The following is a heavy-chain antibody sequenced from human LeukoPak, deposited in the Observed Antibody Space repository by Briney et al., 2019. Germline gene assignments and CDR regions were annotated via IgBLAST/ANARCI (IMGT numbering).Heavy chain of an antibody. CDR1: GFTFSSYW. V-gene: IGHV3-7*01. CDR3: ARDRGECTNGVCYYHDFDY. J-gene: IGHJ4*02. Sequence: GGSLRLSCAASGFTFSSYWMTWVRQAPGKGLEWVANIKQDGSEKYYVDSVKGRFTIPRDNAKNSLSLHMNSLRAEDTAVHYCARDRGECTNGVCYYHDFDYWGQGTLVTVSS. CDR2: IKQDGSEK. D-gene: IGHD2-8*01.